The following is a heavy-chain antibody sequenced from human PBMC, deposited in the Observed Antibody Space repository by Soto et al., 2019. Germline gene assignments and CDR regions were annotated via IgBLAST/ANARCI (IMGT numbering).Heavy chain of an antibody. D-gene: IGHD6-19*01. CDR2: IYYSGST. CDR3: AIPYSSGWYDRSNWFDP. Sequence: QLQLQESGPGLVKPSETLSLTCTVSGGSISSSSYYWGWIRQPPGKGLEWIGSIYYSGSTYYNPSLKSRVTLSLETSKNQFSLKLSSVTAADTAVYYCAIPYSSGWYDRSNWFDPWGQGTLVTVSS. J-gene: IGHJ5*02. CDR1: GGSISSSSYY. V-gene: IGHV4-39*01.